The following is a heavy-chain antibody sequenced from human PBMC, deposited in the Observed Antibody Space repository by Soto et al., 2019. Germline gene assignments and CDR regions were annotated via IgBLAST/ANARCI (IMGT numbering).Heavy chain of an antibody. Sequence: TSETLSLTCSVSGDSISSSSQYWGWIRQPPGKGLEWIGSIHYSGTSYYNPSLESRVTIFVDTSKNQLSLKLSSVTAADTTVYYCARHWIAGSSIPWGQGTLVTVSS. CDR2: IHYSGTS. D-gene: IGHD2-21*01. CDR1: GDSISSSSQY. CDR3: ARHWIAGSSIP. J-gene: IGHJ5*02. V-gene: IGHV4-39*01.